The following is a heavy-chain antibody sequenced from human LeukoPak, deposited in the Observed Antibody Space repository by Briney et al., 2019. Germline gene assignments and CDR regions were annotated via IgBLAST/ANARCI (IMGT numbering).Heavy chain of an antibody. CDR2: IYYSGST. Sequence: PSETLSLTCTVSGGSISSSSYYWGWLRQPPGQGLEWIGSIYYSGSTYYNPSLKSRVTISVDTSKNQFSLKLSSVTAADTAVYYCARHVSNYDFWSGYYSGSWFDPWGQGTLVTVSS. CDR3: ARHVSNYDFWSGYYSGSWFDP. D-gene: IGHD3-3*01. CDR1: GGSISSSSYY. J-gene: IGHJ5*02. V-gene: IGHV4-39*01.